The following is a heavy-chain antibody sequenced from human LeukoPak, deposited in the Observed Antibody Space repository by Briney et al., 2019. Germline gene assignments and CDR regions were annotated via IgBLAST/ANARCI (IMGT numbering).Heavy chain of an antibody. CDR1: GFTFSSYE. CDR3: ARTPRRAARPPYFDY. D-gene: IGHD6-6*01. Sequence: GGSLRLSCAASGFTFSSYEMNWVRQAPGKGLEWDSYISSSGSTIYYADSVKGRFTISRDNAKNSLYLQMNSLRAEDTAVYYCARTPRRAARPPYFDYWGQGNLVTVSS. CDR2: ISSSGSTI. V-gene: IGHV3-48*03. J-gene: IGHJ4*02.